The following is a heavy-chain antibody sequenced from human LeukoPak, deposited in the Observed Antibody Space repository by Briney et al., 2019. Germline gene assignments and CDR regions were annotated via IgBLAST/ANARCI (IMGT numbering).Heavy chain of an antibody. CDR1: GGSISSYY. J-gene: IGHJ4*02. Sequence: RCETLPVTRTVSGGSISSYYWSWIRQPPGKGLEWIGYIYYSGITNYTAAGKSRDAISVDTSKNQFSVKLSSVTAADTAVYYCARLYSSSLGRVFDYWGQGTLVTVSS. V-gene: IGHV4-59*01. D-gene: IGHD6-13*01. CDR2: IYYSGIT. CDR3: ARLYSSSLGRVFDY.